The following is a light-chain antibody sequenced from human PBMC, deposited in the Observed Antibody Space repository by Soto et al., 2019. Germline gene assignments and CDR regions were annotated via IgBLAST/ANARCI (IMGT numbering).Light chain of an antibody. Sequence: EIVLTQSPATLSLSPGERATLSCRASQSVSSYLAWYQQKPGQAPRLLIYDASNRATGIPARFSGSGSGTDLTHTISSLETEDFAVYYCQQRSNWPPTFGQGTRLEIK. CDR1: QSVSSY. CDR2: DAS. V-gene: IGKV3-11*01. CDR3: QQRSNWPPT. J-gene: IGKJ5*01.